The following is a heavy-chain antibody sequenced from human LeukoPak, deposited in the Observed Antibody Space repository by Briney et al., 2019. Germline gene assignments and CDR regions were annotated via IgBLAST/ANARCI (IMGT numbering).Heavy chain of an antibody. J-gene: IGHJ3*02. CDR2: ISSSGSTI. CDR3: ARDGPFGVVMSLGDAFDI. D-gene: IGHD3-3*01. CDR1: GFTFSDYY. Sequence: PGGSLRLSCAASGFTFSDYYMSWIRQAPGKGLEWVSYISSSGSTIYYADSVKGRFTISRDNAKNSLYLQMNSLRAEDTAVYYCARDGPFGVVMSLGDAFDIWGQGTMVTVSS. V-gene: IGHV3-11*01.